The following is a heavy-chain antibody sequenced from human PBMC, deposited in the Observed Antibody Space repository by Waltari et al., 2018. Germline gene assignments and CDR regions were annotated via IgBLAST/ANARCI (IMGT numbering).Heavy chain of an antibody. CDR2: MYFSGTK. Sequence: VQLQESGPGLVKPSETLSLRCNVSGDSIRSHFWSWIRQAPGKGREWIGHMYFSGTKDYNPSLKSRVAISIDTSKNHVSLNLRSVTAADTAIYYCARLPRGSVIIGAFDIWGQGTQVTVSS. CDR3: ARLPRGSVIIGAFDI. V-gene: IGHV4-59*11. D-gene: IGHD3-22*01. J-gene: IGHJ3*02. CDR1: GDSIRSHF.